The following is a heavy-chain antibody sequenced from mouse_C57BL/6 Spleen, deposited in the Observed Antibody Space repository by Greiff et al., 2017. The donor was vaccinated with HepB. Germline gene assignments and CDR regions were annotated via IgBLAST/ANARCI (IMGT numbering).Heavy chain of an antibody. CDR3: ARDYDSAWFAY. CDR1: GFTFSSYA. J-gene: IGHJ3*01. D-gene: IGHD2-12*01. CDR2: ISDGGSYT. V-gene: IGHV5-4*01. Sequence: EVKLVESGGGLVKPGGSLKLSCAASGFTFSSYAMSWVRQTPEKRLEWVATISDGGSYTYYPDNVKGRFTISRDNAKNNLYLQMSHLKSEDTAMYYCARDYDSAWFAYWGQGTLVTVSA.